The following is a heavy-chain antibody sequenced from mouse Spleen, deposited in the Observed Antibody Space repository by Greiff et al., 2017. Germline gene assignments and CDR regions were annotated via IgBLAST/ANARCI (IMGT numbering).Heavy chain of an antibody. V-gene: IGHV5-9-3*01. CDR2: ISSGGSYT. D-gene: IGHD2-2*01. J-gene: IGHJ4*01. CDR1: GFTFSSYA. Sequence: EVHLVESGGGLVKPGGSLKLSCAASGFTFSSYAMSWVRQTPEKRLEWVATISSGGSYTYYPDSVKGRFTISRDNAKNTLYLQMSSLRSEDTAMYYCARQGDGYDGGYAMDYWGQGTSVTVSS. CDR3: ARQGDGYDGGYAMDY.